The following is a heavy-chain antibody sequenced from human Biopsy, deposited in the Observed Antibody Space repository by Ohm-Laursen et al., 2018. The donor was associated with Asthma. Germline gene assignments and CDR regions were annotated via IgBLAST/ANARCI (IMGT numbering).Heavy chain of an antibody. V-gene: IGHV3-48*02. CDR3: AREGGDYLSGYYYYYGMDV. J-gene: IGHJ6*02. CDR1: GFTFSSYP. Sequence: SLRLSCSASGFTFSSYPMNWVRQAPGKGLEWLSYINNSSSIIYYADSVKGRFTISRDNAKNSLFLQMNSLRDEDTAVYYCAREGGDYLSGYYYYYGMDVWGQGTTVTVSS. D-gene: IGHD4-17*01. CDR2: INNSSSII.